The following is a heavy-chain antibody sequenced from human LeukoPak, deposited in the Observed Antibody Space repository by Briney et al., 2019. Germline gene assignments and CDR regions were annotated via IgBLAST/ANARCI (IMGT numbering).Heavy chain of an antibody. Sequence: GRSLRLSCAASGFAFSSYGMHWVRQTPGKGLEWVALMTFDGSIEYYVDSVKGRFTISRDNSKNTLFLQMNSLRPEDTAVYYCAKDSDIAVAGSDDALDVWGQGTMVTVSS. D-gene: IGHD6-19*01. CDR1: GFAFSSYG. CDR2: MTFDGSIE. J-gene: IGHJ3*01. CDR3: AKDSDIAVAGSDDALDV. V-gene: IGHV3-30*18.